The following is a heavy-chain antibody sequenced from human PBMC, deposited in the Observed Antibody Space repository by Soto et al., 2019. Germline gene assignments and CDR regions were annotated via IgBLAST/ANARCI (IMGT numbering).Heavy chain of an antibody. Sequence: VQLVQSVAEVKKPGASVKVSCKASGYTFTSYVISWVRQAPGQGLVWMGWISAYNGNTNYGQKLQGRVTMTTDTSTSTAYMELRSLKSDDTAVYYCARDPGFGVVANWFDPWGQGTLVTVSS. CDR3: ARDPGFGVVANWFDP. D-gene: IGHD3-3*01. J-gene: IGHJ5*02. CDR2: ISAYNGNT. V-gene: IGHV1-18*01. CDR1: GYTFTSYV.